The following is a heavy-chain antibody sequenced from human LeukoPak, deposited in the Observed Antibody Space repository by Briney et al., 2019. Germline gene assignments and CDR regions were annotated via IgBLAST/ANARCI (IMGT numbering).Heavy chain of an antibody. D-gene: IGHD5-12*01. Sequence: SETLSLTCTVSGGSISSSSYYWCWIRQPPGKGLEWIGSIYYSGSTYYNPSLKSRVTISVDTSKNQFSLKLSSVTAADTAVYYCAMRGGYEPTHDYWGQGTLVTVSS. J-gene: IGHJ4*02. CDR3: AMRGGYEPTHDY. V-gene: IGHV4-39*01. CDR1: GGSISSSSYY. CDR2: IYYSGST.